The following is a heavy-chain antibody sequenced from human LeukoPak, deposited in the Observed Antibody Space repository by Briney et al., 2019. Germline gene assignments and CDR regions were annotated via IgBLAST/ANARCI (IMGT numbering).Heavy chain of an antibody. CDR2: INHSGST. V-gene: IGHV4-34*01. CDR3: ARAKIGITMVRGVYDY. J-gene: IGHJ4*02. CDR1: GGSFSGYY. D-gene: IGHD3-10*01. Sequence: SETLSLTCAVYGGSFSGYYWSWIRQPPGKGLEWIGEINHSGSTNYNPSLKSRVTISVDTSKNQFSLKLSSVTAADTAVYYCARAKIGITMVRGVYDYWGQGTLVTVSS.